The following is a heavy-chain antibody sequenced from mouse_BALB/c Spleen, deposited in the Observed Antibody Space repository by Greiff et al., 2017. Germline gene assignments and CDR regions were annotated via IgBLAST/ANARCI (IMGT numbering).Heavy chain of an antibody. V-gene: IGHV3-2*02. Sequence: EVKLMESGPGLVKPSQSLSLTCTVTGYSITSDYAWNWIRQFPGNKLEWMGYISYSGSTSYNPSLKSRISITRDTSKNQFFLQLNSVTTEDTATYYCARSYGYDAMDYWGQGTSVTVSS. CDR1: GYSITSDYA. J-gene: IGHJ4*01. D-gene: IGHD2-10*02. CDR3: ARSYGYDAMDY. CDR2: ISYSGST.